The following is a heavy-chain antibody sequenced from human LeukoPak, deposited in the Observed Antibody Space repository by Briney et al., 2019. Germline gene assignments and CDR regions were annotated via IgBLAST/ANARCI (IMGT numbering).Heavy chain of an antibody. J-gene: IGHJ4*02. CDR3: ARESPLAVAAPEYFDY. V-gene: IGHV3-7*03. CDR2: IKQDGSEK. Sequence: GGSLRLSCAASGFTFSSYWMSWVRQAPGKGLEWVANIKQDGSEKYYVDSVKGRFTISRDNAKNSLYLQMNSLRAEDTAVYYCARESPLAVAAPEYFDYWGQGTLVTVSS. D-gene: IGHD6-19*01. CDR1: GFTFSSYW.